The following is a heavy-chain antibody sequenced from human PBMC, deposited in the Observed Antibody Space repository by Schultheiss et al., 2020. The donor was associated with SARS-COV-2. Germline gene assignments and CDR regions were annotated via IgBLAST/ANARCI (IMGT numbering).Heavy chain of an antibody. CDR3: AREGWVGCSSTSCSYGMDV. D-gene: IGHD2-2*01. Sequence: SETLSLTCTVSGGSISSYYWSWIRQSPGKGLEWIGYIYYSGSTNYNPSLKSRVTISVDTSKNQFSLKLSSVTAADTAVYYCAREGWVGCSSTSCSYGMDVWGQGTTVTVSS. CDR2: IYYSGST. CDR1: GGSISSYY. J-gene: IGHJ6*02. V-gene: IGHV4-59*01.